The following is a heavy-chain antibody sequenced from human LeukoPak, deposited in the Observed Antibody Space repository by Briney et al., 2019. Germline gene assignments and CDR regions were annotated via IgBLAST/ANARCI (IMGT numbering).Heavy chain of an antibody. Sequence: GESLKISCKGSGYSFTSYLIGWVRQMPGKGLEWMGFIYAGDSETRYSPSFQGQVTISADKSISTAYLQWSSLKASDTAMYYCARSDFWSGWQFDYWGQGTLVTVSS. J-gene: IGHJ4*02. V-gene: IGHV5-51*01. CDR1: GYSFTSYL. D-gene: IGHD3-3*01. CDR3: ARSDFWSGWQFDY. CDR2: IYAGDSET.